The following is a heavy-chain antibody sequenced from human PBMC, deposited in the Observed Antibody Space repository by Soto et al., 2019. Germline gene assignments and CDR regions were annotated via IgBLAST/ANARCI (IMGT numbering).Heavy chain of an antibody. CDR3: ARSQGGSSSLDIYYYYYYGMDV. V-gene: IGHV1-69*01. D-gene: IGHD2-15*01. J-gene: IGHJ6*02. Sequence: QVQLVQSGAEVKKPGSSVKVSCKAPGGTFSSYAISWVRQAPGQGLEWMGWIIPIFGKAKYAQKLQGRVTITADESTRRGQIELSSLGSEDTAVYCCARSQGGSSSLDIYYYYYYGMDVWGQGTTVTVSS. CDR1: GGTFSSYA. CDR2: IIPIFGKA.